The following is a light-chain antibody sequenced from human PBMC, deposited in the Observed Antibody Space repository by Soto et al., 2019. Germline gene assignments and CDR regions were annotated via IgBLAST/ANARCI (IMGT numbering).Light chain of an antibody. J-gene: IGLJ1*01. CDR1: SIDVGGYNY. Sequence: QSALTQPASVSGSPGQSITISCTGTSIDVGGYNYVSWYQQHPGKAPKLMIYDVSNRPSGVSNRFSGSKSGNTASLTISGLQAEDEADYCCSSYTSSTTLYVFGTGTKVTVL. V-gene: IGLV2-14*01. CDR2: DVS. CDR3: SSYTSSTTLYV.